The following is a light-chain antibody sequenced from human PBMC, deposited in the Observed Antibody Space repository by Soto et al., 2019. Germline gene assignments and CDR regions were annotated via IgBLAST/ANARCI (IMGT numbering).Light chain of an antibody. CDR3: SSYTSSSTLVV. CDR2: DVS. CDR1: SSDVGDYNY. V-gene: IGLV2-14*03. Sequence: QSALTQPASVSGSPGQSITISCTGTSSDVGDYNYVSWYQQHPGKVPKLIIYDVSNRPSGVSNRFSGSKSGNTASLTISGLQAEDEADYYCSSYTSSSTLVVFGGGTKLTVL. J-gene: IGLJ2*01.